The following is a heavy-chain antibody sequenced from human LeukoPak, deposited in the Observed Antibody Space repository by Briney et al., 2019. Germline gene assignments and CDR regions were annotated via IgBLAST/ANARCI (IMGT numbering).Heavy chain of an antibody. D-gene: IGHD3-16*01. CDR3: ARDLANPGDY. V-gene: IGHV3-48*02. J-gene: IGHJ4*02. CDR2: ISSSSSNI. Sequence: PGGSLRLSCAASGFTFSSHSMNWVRQAPGKGLEWVSYISSSSSNIYYADSVRGRFTISRDNAKNSLYLQMNSLRDEDTAVYYCARDLANPGDYWGQGTLVTVSS. CDR1: GFTFSSHS.